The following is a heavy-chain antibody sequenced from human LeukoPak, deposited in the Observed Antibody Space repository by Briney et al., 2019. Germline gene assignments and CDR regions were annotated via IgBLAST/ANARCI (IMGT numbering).Heavy chain of an antibody. D-gene: IGHD4-17*01. V-gene: IGHV4-31*03. Sequence: SQTLSLTCTVSGGSISSGGYYWSWIRQHPGKGLEWIGYIYYSGSTYYNPSLKSRVTISVDTSKNQFSLKLSSVTAADTAVYYCARLSDYGDYSHNWFDPWGQGTLVTVSS. CDR2: IYYSGST. J-gene: IGHJ5*02. CDR3: ARLSDYGDYSHNWFDP. CDR1: GGSISSGGYY.